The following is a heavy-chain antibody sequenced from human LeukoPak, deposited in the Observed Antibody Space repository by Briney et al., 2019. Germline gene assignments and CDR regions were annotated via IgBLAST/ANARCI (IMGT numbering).Heavy chain of an antibody. CDR1: GGSISSYY. J-gene: IGHJ4*02. CDR2: IYYSGST. CDR3: ASYGNRLRYFDY. D-gene: IGHD3-9*01. V-gene: IGHV4-59*01. Sequence: SETLSLTRTVSGGSISSYYWSWIRQPPGKGLEWIGYIYYSGSTNYNPSLKSRVTILVDTSKNQFSLKLSSVTAADTAVYYCASYGNRLRYFDYWGQGTLVTVSS.